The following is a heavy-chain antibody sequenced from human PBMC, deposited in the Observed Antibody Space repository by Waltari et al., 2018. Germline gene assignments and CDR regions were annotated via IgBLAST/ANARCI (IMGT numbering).Heavy chain of an antibody. CDR2: IIPFSGTT. V-gene: IGHV1-69*01. CDR1: GGTFSNYA. J-gene: IGHJ6*02. Sequence: QVQLVQSGAEVKKPGSSVKVSCKASGGTFSNYAITWMRQAPGQGPEWMGGIIPFSGTTQYAQKFQGRVTITADESTSTAYMELSSLNSEDSAVYYCARLKWIDGRSYEGIDVWGQGTTVTVSS. CDR3: ARLKWIDGRSYEGIDV. D-gene: IGHD5-12*01.